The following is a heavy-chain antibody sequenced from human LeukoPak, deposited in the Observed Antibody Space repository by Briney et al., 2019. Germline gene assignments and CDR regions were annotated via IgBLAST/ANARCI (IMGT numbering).Heavy chain of an antibody. V-gene: IGHV3-7*01. D-gene: IGHD2-2*01. CDR1: GFTFSSYA. CDR2: IKQDGSEK. J-gene: IGHJ5*02. CDR3: ARDKGYCSSTSCYHPFDP. Sequence: PGGSLRLSCAASGFTFSSYAMSWVRQAPGKGLEWVANIKQDGSEKYYVDFVKGRFTISRDNAKNSLYLQMNSLRAEDTAVYYCARDKGYCSSTSCYHPFDPWGQGTLVTVSS.